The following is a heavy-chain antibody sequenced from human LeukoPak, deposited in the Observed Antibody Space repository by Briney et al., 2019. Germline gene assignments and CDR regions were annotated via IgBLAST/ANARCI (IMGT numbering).Heavy chain of an antibody. CDR3: AREDPKGSRGTMVRGVIIDY. V-gene: IGHV4-34*01. Sequence: PSETLSLTCAVYGGSFSSYYWSWIRQPPGKGLEWIGEISHSGSTNYNPSLKSRVTLSVDTSKNQFSLKLSSVTAADTAVYYCAREDPKGSRGTMVRGVIIDYWGQGTLVTVSS. CDR1: GGSFSSYY. J-gene: IGHJ4*02. CDR2: ISHSGST. D-gene: IGHD3-10*01.